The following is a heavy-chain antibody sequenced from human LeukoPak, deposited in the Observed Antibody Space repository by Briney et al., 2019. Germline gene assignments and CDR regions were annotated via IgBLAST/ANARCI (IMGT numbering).Heavy chain of an antibody. CDR3: VRFSPPDY. J-gene: IGHJ4*02. V-gene: IGHV3-74*01. Sequence: PAGSLRLSCAASGFTFSSNWIHCLPQAPGKGLVWVSRINADGSITSYADSVKGRFTVSRDNAKNTVCLQMNSLRVDDTAVYHCVRFSPPDYWGQGTLVTVSS. CDR1: GFTFSSNW. CDR2: INADGSIT.